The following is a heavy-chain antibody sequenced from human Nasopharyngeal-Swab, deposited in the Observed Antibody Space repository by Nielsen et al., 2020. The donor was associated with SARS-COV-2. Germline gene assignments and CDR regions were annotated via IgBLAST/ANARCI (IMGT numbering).Heavy chain of an antibody. J-gene: IGHJ6*02. CDR2: ISSSSSYI. V-gene: IGHV3-21*01. Sequence: GESLKISCAASGFTFNKYKLNWGRQAPGKGLEWVSSISSSSSYIYYADSVKGRFTISRDNAKNSLYLQMNSLRAEDTAVYYYARDGLDYDFWSAYFMDVWGQGTTVTVSS. CDR1: GFTFNKYK. D-gene: IGHD3-3*01. CDR3: ARDGLDYDFWSAYFMDV.